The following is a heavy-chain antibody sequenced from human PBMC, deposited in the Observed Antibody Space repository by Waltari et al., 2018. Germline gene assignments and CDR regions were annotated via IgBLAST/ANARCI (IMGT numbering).Heavy chain of an antibody. J-gene: IGHJ5*02. Sequence: EVQLVESGGGLVQPGRSLRLSCTASGFTFGDYAMSWLRQAPGKGLEWVGFIRSKAYGGTTEYAASVKGRFTISRDDSKSIAYLQMNSLKTEDTAVYYCTRGDQLLWCRWFDPWGQGTLVTVSS. CDR3: TRGDQLLWCRWFDP. CDR1: GFTFGDYA. D-gene: IGHD2-2*01. V-gene: IGHV3-49*03. CDR2: IRSKAYGGTT.